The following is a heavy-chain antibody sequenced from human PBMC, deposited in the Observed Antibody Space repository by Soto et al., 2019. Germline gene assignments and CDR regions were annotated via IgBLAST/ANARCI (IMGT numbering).Heavy chain of an antibody. CDR2: IKYDGSIT. CDR3: ARGVPDHYASDG. D-gene: IGHD4-17*01. V-gene: IGHV3-74*02. J-gene: IGHJ6*02. CDR1: EFTFSNYW. Sequence: EVQVVESGGGLVQPGGSLRLSCAGSEFTFSNYWMHWVRQAPGKGLVWVSRIKYDGSITNYADSVKGRFTISRANAKNTVFLQMDGVTAEDTAVYYCARGVPDHYASDGWGQGTTVTVSS.